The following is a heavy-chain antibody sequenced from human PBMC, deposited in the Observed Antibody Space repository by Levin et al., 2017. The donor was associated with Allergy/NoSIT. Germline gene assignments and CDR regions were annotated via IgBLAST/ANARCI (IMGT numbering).Heavy chain of an antibody. CDR2: ISGSGGST. Sequence: GESLKISCAASGFTFSSYAMSWVRQAPGKGLEWVSAISGSGGSTYYADSVKGRFTISRDNSKNTLYLQMNSLRAEDTAVYYCATYGYSSGWYERHYYYYMDVWGKGTTVTVSS. J-gene: IGHJ6*03. CDR3: ATYGYSSGWYERHYYYYMDV. D-gene: IGHD6-19*01. V-gene: IGHV3-23*01. CDR1: GFTFSSYA.